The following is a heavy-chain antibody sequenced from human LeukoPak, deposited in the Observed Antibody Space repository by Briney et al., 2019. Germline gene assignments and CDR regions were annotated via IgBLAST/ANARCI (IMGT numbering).Heavy chain of an antibody. CDR3: ARVSPGGNSDY. V-gene: IGHV4-4*07. CDR2: IYSSGST. D-gene: IGHD4-23*01. J-gene: IGHJ4*02. CDR1: GGSISSYY. Sequence: SETLSLACTVSGGSISSYYWSWIRQPAGKGLEWIGRIYSSGSTNYNPSLKSRVTMSVDMSSNQFSLKLSSVTAADTAVYYCARVSPGGNSDYLGQGTLVTVSS.